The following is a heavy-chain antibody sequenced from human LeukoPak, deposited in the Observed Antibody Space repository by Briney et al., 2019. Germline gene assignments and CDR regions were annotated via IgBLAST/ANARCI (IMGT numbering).Heavy chain of an antibody. Sequence: SETLSLTCTVSGGSISSSSYYWGWIRQPPGKGLEWIGSIYYSGSTYYNPSLKSRVTISVETSKNEFSLKLRSVTAADTAVYYCARATGYRIEDYFDYWGQGTLVTVSS. CDR3: ARATGYRIEDYFDY. D-gene: IGHD6-13*01. V-gene: IGHV4-39*07. CDR2: IYYSGST. CDR1: GGSISSSSYY. J-gene: IGHJ4*02.